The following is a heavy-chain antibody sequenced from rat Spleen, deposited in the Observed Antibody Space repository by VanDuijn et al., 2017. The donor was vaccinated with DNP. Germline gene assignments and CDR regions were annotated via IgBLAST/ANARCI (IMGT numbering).Heavy chain of an antibody. CDR1: GFTFRDFN. Sequence: EVQLVESGGGSVQPGRSMKLSCAASGFTFRDFNMAWVRQAPKQGLEWVATITYDGSRTYYPDSVKGRFTVSRDNAKSSLYLQMDSLRSEDTATYYCARHGNYYSGGTMDAWGQGTSVTVSS. CDR2: ITYDGSRT. D-gene: IGHD1-1*01. J-gene: IGHJ4*01. CDR3: ARHGNYYSGGTMDA. V-gene: IGHV5-7*01.